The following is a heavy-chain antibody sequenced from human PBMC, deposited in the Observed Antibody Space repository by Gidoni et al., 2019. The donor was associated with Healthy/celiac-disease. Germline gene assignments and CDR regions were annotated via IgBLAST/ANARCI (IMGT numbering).Heavy chain of an antibody. CDR3: ARGLTGGNRNWFDP. CDR2: INHSGST. D-gene: IGHD2-15*01. J-gene: IGHJ5*02. Sequence: QVQLQQWGAGLLKPSETLSRTCAVYGGSFSGYYWSWIRQPPGKGLEWIGEINHSGSTNYNPSLKSRVTISVDTSKNQFSLKLSSVTAADTAVYYCARGLTGGNRNWFDPWGQGTLVTVSS. V-gene: IGHV4-34*01. CDR1: GGSFSGYY.